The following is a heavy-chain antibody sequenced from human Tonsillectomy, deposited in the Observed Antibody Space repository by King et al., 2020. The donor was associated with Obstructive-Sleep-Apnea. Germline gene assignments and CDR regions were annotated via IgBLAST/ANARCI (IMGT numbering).Heavy chain of an antibody. D-gene: IGHD5-12*01. CDR2: IYYSGST. CDR3: ARIVATNGDYFDY. V-gene: IGHV4-39*07. Sequence: QLQESGPGLVKPSENLSLTCTVSGGSISSSSYYWGWIRQPPGKGLEWIGSIYYSGSTYYNPSLKSRVTISVDTSKNQFSLKLSSVTAADTAVYYCARIVATNGDYFDYWGQGTLVTVSS. J-gene: IGHJ4*02. CDR1: GGSISSSSYY.